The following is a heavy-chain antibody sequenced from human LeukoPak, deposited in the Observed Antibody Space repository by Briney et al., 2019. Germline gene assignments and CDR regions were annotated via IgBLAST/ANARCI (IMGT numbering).Heavy chain of an antibody. J-gene: IGHJ4*02. Sequence: SETLSLTCAVYGGSFSGYYWSWIRQPPGKGLEWIGEINHSGSASYNPSLKSRVTISVDTSKKQFFLMLNSVTAADTAVYYCARNGWYCLDCWGQGTLVTVSS. D-gene: IGHD6-19*01. V-gene: IGHV4-34*01. CDR1: GGSFSGYY. CDR3: ARNGWYCLDC. CDR2: INHSGSA.